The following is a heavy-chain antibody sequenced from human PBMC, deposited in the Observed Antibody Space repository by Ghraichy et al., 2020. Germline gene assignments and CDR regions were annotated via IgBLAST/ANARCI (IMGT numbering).Heavy chain of an antibody. CDR3: ARGFGSGWYLGGSGWDWFDP. CDR2: INHSGST. CDR1: GGSFSGYY. V-gene: IGHV4-34*01. D-gene: IGHD6-19*01. Sequence: SETLSLTCAVYGGSFSGYYWSWIRQPPGKGLEWIGEINHSGSTNYNPSLKSRVTISVDTSKNQFSLKLSSVTAADTAVYYCARGFGSGWYLGGSGWDWFDPWGQGTLVTVSS. J-gene: IGHJ5*02.